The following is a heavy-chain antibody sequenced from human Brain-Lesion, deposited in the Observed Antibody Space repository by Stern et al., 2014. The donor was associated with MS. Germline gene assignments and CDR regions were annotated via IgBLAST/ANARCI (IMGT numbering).Heavy chain of an antibody. D-gene: IGHD3-10*01. CDR3: ARGERWFDS. Sequence: EVQLVESGGGLVKPGGSLRLSCAASGFTFSNHWMHWVRQAPGQGLVWVSRVNNDGRRTSYADSVKGRFTMSRDNAKNTLYLQMNSLRVEDTAIYYCARGERWFDSWGQGTLVTVSS. V-gene: IGHV3-74*02. CDR1: GFTFSNHW. J-gene: IGHJ5*01. CDR2: VNNDGRRT.